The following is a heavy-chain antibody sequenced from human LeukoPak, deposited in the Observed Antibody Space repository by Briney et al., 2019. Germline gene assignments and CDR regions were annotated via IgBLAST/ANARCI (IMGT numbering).Heavy chain of an antibody. Sequence: GGSLRLSCAASGFTFSSYAMSWVRQAPGKGLEWVSAISGSGGSTYYADSVKGRFIISRDNSKNTLYLQMNSLRAEDTAVYYCANDPPGGWELNFDYWGQGTLVTVSS. J-gene: IGHJ4*02. D-gene: IGHD1-26*01. V-gene: IGHV3-23*01. CDR3: ANDPPGGWELNFDY. CDR1: GFTFSSYA. CDR2: ISGSGGST.